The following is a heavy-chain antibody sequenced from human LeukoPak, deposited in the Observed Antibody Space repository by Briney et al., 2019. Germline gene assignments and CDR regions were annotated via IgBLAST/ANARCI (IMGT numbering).Heavy chain of an antibody. CDR1: GGSISSGSYY. D-gene: IGHD3-3*01. V-gene: IGHV4-61*02. CDR2: IYTSGST. J-gene: IGHJ3*01. CDR3: ARDLTIFPL. Sequence: PSETLSLTCTVSGGSISSGSYYWSWIRQPAGKGLEWIGRIYTSGSTNYNPSLKSRVTISVDTSKNQFSLKLSSVTAADTAVYYCARDLTIFPLWGQGTMVTVSS.